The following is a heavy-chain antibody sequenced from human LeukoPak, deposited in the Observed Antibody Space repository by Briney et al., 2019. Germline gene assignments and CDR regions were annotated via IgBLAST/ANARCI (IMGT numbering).Heavy chain of an antibody. CDR1: GGSISSYY. Sequence: PSETLSLTCTVSGGSISSYYWSWIRQPPGKGLEWIGYIYYSGSTNYNPSLKSRVTISVDTSKNQVSLKLSSVTAADTAVYYCARDPYGSGSPYIWGQGTMVTVSS. D-gene: IGHD3-10*01. V-gene: IGHV4-59*01. CDR3: ARDPYGSGSPYI. CDR2: IYYSGST. J-gene: IGHJ3*02.